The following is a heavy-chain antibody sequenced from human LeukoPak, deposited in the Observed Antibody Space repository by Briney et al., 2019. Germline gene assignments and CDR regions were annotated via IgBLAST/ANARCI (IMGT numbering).Heavy chain of an antibody. CDR3: AKSGGEWEPFDY. J-gene: IGHJ4*02. D-gene: IGHD1-26*01. CDR2: IYYSGST. CDR1: GGSISSSSYY. Sequence: PSETLSLTCTVSGGSISSSSYYWGWIRQPPGKGLEWIGSIYYSGSTYYNPSLKSRVTISVDTSKNQFSLKLSSVTAADTAVYYCAKSGGEWEPFDYWGQGTLVTVSS. V-gene: IGHV4-39*07.